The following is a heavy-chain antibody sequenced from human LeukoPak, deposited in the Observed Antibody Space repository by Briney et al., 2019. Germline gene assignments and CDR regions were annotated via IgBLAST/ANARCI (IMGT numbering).Heavy chain of an antibody. CDR1: GGSFSGYY. J-gene: IGHJ4*02. CDR3: ARTAGRAY. V-gene: IGHV4-34*01. D-gene: IGHD6-13*01. Sequence: SETLSLTCAVYGGSFSGYYWSWIRQPPGKGLEWIGEINHSGSTNYNPSLKSRVTISVDTSKNQFSLKLSSVTAADTAVYYCARTAGRAYWGQGTLVTVPS. CDR2: INHSGST.